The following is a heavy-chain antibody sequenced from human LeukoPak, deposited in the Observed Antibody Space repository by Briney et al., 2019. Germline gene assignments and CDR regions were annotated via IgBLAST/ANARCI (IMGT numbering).Heavy chain of an antibody. J-gene: IGHJ5*02. CDR2: ISSSSSTI. Sequence: GGSLRLSCAASGFTFSSYSMYWVRQAPGKGLEWVSYISSSSSTIYYADSVKGRFTISRDNAKNSLYLQMNSLRAEDTAVYYCARVSRFDPWGQGTLVTVSS. CDR1: GFTFSSYS. V-gene: IGHV3-48*01. CDR3: ARVSRFDP.